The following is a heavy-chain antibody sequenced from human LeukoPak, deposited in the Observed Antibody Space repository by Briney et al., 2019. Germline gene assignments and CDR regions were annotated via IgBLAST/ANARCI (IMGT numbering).Heavy chain of an antibody. CDR2: MNPNSGNT. V-gene: IGHV1-8*03. CDR3: ARDTPPYSSSWYYYYGMDV. J-gene: IGHJ6*02. D-gene: IGHD6-13*01. Sequence: ASVKVSCKASGYTFTSYDINWVRQATGQGLEWMGWMNPNSGNTGYAQKFQGRVTITRNTSISTAYMELRSLRSDDTAVYYCARDTPPYSSSWYYYYGMDVWGQGTTVTVSS. CDR1: GYTFTSYD.